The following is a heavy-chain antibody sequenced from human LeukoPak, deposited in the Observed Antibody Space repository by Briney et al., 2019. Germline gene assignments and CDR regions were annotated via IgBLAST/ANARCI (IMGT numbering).Heavy chain of an antibody. V-gene: IGHV4-34*01. Sequence: SETLSLTCAVYGGSFSGYYWSWIRQPPGKGLEWIGEINHSGSTNYNPSLKSRVTISVDTSKNQFSLKLSSVTAADTAVYYCARKGWGFPGYSSSWYQGYNWFDPWGQGTLVTVSS. CDR3: ARKGWGFPGYSSSWYQGYNWFDP. J-gene: IGHJ5*02. CDR2: INHSGST. D-gene: IGHD6-13*01. CDR1: GGSFSGYY.